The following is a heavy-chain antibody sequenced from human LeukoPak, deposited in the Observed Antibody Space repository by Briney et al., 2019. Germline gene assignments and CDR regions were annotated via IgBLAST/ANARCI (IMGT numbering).Heavy chain of an antibody. CDR1: GFTFSSYD. D-gene: IGHD3-16*01. J-gene: IGHJ4*02. Sequence: GGSLRLSCAGSGFTFSSYDMNWVRQAPGKGLEWVSYISNSGNIKYYANSVKGRFTISRDNAKNSLYLQMNSLRVEDTAVYYCAKGLDYDDYWGQGTLVTVSS. CDR2: ISNSGNIK. V-gene: IGHV3-48*03. CDR3: AKGLDYDDY.